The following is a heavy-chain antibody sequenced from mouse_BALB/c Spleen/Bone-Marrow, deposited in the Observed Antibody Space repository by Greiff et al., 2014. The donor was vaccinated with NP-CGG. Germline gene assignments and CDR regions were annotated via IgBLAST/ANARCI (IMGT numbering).Heavy chain of an antibody. CDR1: GFNIKDTY. CDR3: AQGYDWAMDY. V-gene: IGHV14-3*02. D-gene: IGHD2-14*01. Sequence: EVQLQQSGAELVKPGASVKLSCTAFGFNIKDTYMHWVKQRPEQGLEWIGRIDPANGNTKYDPKFQGKATITADTSSNTAYLQLNSLTSEDTAVYYCAQGYDWAMDYWGQGTSVTVSS. CDR2: IDPANGNT. J-gene: IGHJ4*01.